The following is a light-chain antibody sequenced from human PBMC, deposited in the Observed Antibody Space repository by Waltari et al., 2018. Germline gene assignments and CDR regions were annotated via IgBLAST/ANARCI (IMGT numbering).Light chain of an antibody. J-gene: IGKJ2*01. Sequence: DVQMTQAPSSLSASVGDRVTITCQASQDIEKNLNLYQQKPGKAPKLLIYDASNLETGVPLRFSGSRSRTDFTFTISSLQPEDVATYYCQQYDNIPHTFGQGTTLEIK. CDR1: QDIEKN. CDR3: QQYDNIPHT. CDR2: DAS. V-gene: IGKV1-33*01.